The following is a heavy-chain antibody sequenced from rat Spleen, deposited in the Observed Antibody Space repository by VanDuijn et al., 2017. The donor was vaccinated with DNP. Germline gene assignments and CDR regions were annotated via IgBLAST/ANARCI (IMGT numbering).Heavy chain of an antibody. J-gene: IGHJ4*01. Sequence: EVQLVESGGGLVQPGRSLKLSCAASGFTFSDYNMAWVRQAPKKGLEWVATISYDGSSTYYRDSVKGRFTISRDNAKSTLYLQMDSLRSEDTATYYCARRDPDESMDAWGQGTSVTVSS. V-gene: IGHV5-7*01. CDR3: ARRDPDESMDA. CDR1: GFTFSDYN. D-gene: IGHD3-2*01. CDR2: ISYDGSST.